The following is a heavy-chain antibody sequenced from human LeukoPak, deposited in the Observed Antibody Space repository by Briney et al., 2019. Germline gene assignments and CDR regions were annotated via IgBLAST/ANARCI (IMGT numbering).Heavy chain of an antibody. CDR2: IYHSGST. CDR3: ARDLSVIAALTYYMDV. D-gene: IGHD6-6*01. Sequence: SETLSLTFTVSGYSISSGYYWGWIRQPPGKGLEWIGSIYHSGSTYYNPSLKSRVTISVDTSKNQFSLKLSSVTAADTAVYYCARDLSVIAALTYYMDVWGKGTTVTVSS. J-gene: IGHJ6*03. V-gene: IGHV4-38-2*02. CDR1: GYSISSGYY.